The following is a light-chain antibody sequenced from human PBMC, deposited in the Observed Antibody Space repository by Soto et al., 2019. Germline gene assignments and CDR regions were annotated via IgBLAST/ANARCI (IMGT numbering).Light chain of an antibody. V-gene: IGKV1-33*01. CDR3: QQYGNLPPYT. Sequence: DIQMTQSPSSLSASVGDRVTIKCQASQDIGNYLNWYQQKPGKAPKLLIYDTSNLETGVTSRFRGSRSGTAFTFTISNLHPEDFGAYYCQQYGNLPPYTFGQGTKLEIK. J-gene: IGKJ2*01. CDR2: DTS. CDR1: QDIGNY.